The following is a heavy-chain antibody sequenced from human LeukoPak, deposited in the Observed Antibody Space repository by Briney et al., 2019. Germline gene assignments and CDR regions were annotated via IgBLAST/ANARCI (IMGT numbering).Heavy chain of an antibody. CDR3: ANTWGLDC. J-gene: IGHJ4*02. CDR1: GFTFTNYA. D-gene: IGHD7-27*01. V-gene: IGHV3-23*01. CDR2: ISAAGGST. Sequence: PGGSLRLSCAASGFTFTNYALSWVRQAPGKGLEWVSSISAAGGSTSYADSVKGRFTISRDNSMNTLYVQMNSLRAEDTAVYYCANTWGLDCWGQGTLVTVSS.